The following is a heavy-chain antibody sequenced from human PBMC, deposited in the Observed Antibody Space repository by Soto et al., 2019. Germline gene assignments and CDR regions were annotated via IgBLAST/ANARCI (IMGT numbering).Heavy chain of an antibody. CDR1: GFTFSSYA. CDR2: ISGSGGST. D-gene: IGHD3-3*01. Sequence: GGSLRLSCAASGFTFSSYAMSWVRQAPGKGLEWVSAISGSGGSTYYADSVKGRFTISRDNSKNTLYLQMNSLRAEDTAVYYCVRRIVYEQFRGFDYWGQGTLVTVSS. V-gene: IGHV3-23*01. CDR3: VRRIVYEQFRGFDY. J-gene: IGHJ4*02.